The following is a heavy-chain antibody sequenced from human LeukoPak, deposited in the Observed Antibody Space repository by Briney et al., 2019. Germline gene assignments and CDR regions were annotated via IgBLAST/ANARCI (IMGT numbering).Heavy chain of an antibody. CDR2: FDPEDGET. V-gene: IGHV1-24*01. CDR3: TRSAVVLPYYFDY. CDR1: GYTLTELS. Sequence: GASVKVSCKVSGYTLTELSMHWVRQAPGKGLEWMGGFDPEDGETFYAQKFQGRVTLTEDTSADTAYMELISLRSEDTAVYYCTRSAVVLPYYFDYWGQGTLVTVSS. J-gene: IGHJ4*02. D-gene: IGHD3-22*01.